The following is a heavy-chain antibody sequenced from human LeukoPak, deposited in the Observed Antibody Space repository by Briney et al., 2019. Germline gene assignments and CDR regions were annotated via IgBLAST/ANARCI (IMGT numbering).Heavy chain of an antibody. D-gene: IGHD1-26*01. V-gene: IGHV1-18*01. CDR2: ISAYNGNT. Sequence: ASVKVSCKASGYTFTSYGISWVRQAPGQGLEWMGWISAYNGNTNYAQKLQGRVTMTTDTSTSTAYMELRSLRSDDTAVYYCARGLWVGASRIDAFDIWGQGTTVTVSS. CDR1: GYTFTSYG. J-gene: IGHJ3*02. CDR3: ARGLWVGASRIDAFDI.